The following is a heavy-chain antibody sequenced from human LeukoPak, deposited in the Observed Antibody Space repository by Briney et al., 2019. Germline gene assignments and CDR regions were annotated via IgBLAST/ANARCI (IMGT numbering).Heavy chain of an antibody. J-gene: IGHJ3*02. Sequence: SQTLSLTCTVSGGSLSSGTYYWSWIRQPAGKGLEWIGRVYTSGNTDYNPSLKSRVTMSVDTSKNQVSLILNSVTAADTAVYYCAGRITMVRGVIITGAFDIWGQGTMVTVSS. D-gene: IGHD3-10*01. CDR1: GGSLSSGTYY. CDR3: AGRITMVRGVIITGAFDI. CDR2: VYTSGNT. V-gene: IGHV4-61*02.